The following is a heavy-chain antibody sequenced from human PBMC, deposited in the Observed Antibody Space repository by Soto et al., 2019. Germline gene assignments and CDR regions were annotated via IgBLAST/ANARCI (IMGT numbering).Heavy chain of an antibody. CDR2: ISYSGST. D-gene: IGHD2-15*01. V-gene: IGHV4-59*01. Sequence: PSETLSLTCTFSGGSISSYYWSWIRQPPGKGLEWIGYISYSGSTNYNPSLKSRVTISVDTSKNQFSLKLSSVTAADTAMYYCARRAVVAVTGSLYNWLDPWGQGILVTVSS. CDR1: GGSISSYY. J-gene: IGHJ5*02. CDR3: ARRAVVAVTGSLYNWLDP.